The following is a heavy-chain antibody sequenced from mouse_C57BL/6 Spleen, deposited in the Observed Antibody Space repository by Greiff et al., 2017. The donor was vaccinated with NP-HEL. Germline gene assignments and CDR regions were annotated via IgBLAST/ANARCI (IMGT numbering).Heavy chain of an antibody. CDR2: ISYDGSN. V-gene: IGHV3-6*01. CDR3: AREGRDSAWFAY. CDR1: GYSITSGYY. J-gene: IGHJ3*01. Sequence: EVQVVESGPGLVKPSQSLSLTCSVTGYSITSGYYWNWIRQFPGNKLEWMGYISYDGSNNYNPSLKNRISITRDTSKNQFFLKLNSVTTEDTPTYYCAREGRDSAWFAYWGQGTLVTVSA.